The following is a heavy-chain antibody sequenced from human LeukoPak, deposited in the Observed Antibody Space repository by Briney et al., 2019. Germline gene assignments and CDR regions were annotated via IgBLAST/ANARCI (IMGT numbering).Heavy chain of an antibody. J-gene: IGHJ4*02. Sequence: PGGSLRLSCAASGFTFSSYGMHWVRQAPGKGLEWVAVISYDGSNKYYADSVKGRFTISRDNSKNTLYLQMNSLRAEDTAVYYCAKVAHNDYGDYWGQGTLVTVSS. CDR1: GFTFSSYG. CDR2: ISYDGSNK. D-gene: IGHD2-8*01. V-gene: IGHV3-30*18. CDR3: AKVAHNDYGDY.